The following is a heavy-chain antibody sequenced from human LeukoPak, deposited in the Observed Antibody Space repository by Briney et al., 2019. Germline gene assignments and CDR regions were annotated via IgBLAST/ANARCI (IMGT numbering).Heavy chain of an antibody. Sequence: GGSMRLSCAASGFTFSSYAMSWVGQAPGKGLEWVSTISGSGGSTYYADSVKGRFTISRDNSKNTLYLQMNSLRAEDTAVYYCAKGYYYDISGYFIAAYWGQGTVVTVSS. CDR3: AKGYYYDISGYFIAAY. D-gene: IGHD3-22*01. V-gene: IGHV3-23*01. CDR1: GFTFSSYA. J-gene: IGHJ4*02. CDR2: ISGSGGST.